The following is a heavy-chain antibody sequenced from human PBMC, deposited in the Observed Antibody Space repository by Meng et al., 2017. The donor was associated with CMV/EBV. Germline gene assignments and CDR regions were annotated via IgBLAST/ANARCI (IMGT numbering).Heavy chain of an antibody. Sequence: GESLKISCAASGFTFSSYAMHWVRQAPGQGLEWMGWINPNSGGTNYAQKFQGRVTMTRDTSISTAYMELSRLRSDDTAVYYCARWGGTYRLALGYFDYWGQGTLVTVSS. CDR3: ARWGGTYRLALGYFDY. CDR2: INPNSGGT. V-gene: IGHV1-2*02. CDR1: GFTFSSYA. D-gene: IGHD6-19*01. J-gene: IGHJ4*02.